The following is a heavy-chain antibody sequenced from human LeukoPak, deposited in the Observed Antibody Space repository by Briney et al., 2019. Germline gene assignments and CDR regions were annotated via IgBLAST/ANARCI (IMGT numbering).Heavy chain of an antibody. CDR3: ARLNYVRGNGFDP. CDR2: INPQSGAT. D-gene: IGHD3-10*02. V-gene: IGHV1-2*02. Sequence: ASVKVSCMASGYTFTTYYMHWVRQAPGQGPEWMGWINPQSGATNYAQKFQGRVTMTTDTSTSTAYMELRSLRSDDTAVYYCARLNYVRGNGFDPWGQGTLVTVSS. CDR1: GYTFTTYY. J-gene: IGHJ5*02.